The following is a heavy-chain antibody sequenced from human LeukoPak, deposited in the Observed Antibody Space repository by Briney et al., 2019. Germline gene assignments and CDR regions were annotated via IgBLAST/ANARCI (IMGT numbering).Heavy chain of an antibody. D-gene: IGHD6-19*01. J-gene: IGHJ6*03. Sequence: GASVKVSCKASGYTFTSYGISWVRQAPGQGLEWMGWISAYNGNTNYAQKLQGRVTMTTDTSTSTAYMELRSLGSDDTAVYYCAREVGAEKQWLITYYYYYYMDVWGKGTTVTVSS. CDR3: AREVGAEKQWLITYYYYYYMDV. V-gene: IGHV1-18*01. CDR1: GYTFTSYG. CDR2: ISAYNGNT.